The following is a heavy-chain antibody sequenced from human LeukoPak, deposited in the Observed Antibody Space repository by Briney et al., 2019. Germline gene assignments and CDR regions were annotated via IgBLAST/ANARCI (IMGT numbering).Heavy chain of an antibody. V-gene: IGHV3-11*04. D-gene: IGHD6-6*01. J-gene: IGHJ5*02. CDR2: ISSSGSTI. Sequence: GGSLRLSCAASGFTFSDYYMSWIRQAPGKGLEWVSYISSSGSTIYYADSVKGRFTISRDNAKNSLYLQMNSLRAEDTAVYYCARDHSARVAARSGWFDPWGQGTLVTVSS. CDR3: ARDHSARVAARSGWFDP. CDR1: GFTFSDYY.